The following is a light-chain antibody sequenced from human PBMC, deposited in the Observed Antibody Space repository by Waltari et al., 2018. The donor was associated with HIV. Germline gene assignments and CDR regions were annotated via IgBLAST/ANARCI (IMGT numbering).Light chain of an antibody. CDR1: ALPNQF. CDR3: QSADSSGTYRV. V-gene: IGLV3-25*03. Sequence: SYELTQPPSVSVSPGQTARITCPGDALPNQFAYWQQQKPGQAPLLSQSKETERPSGIPERFSGASSGTTVTLTVTGVQAEGEADYFCQSADSSGTYRVFGTGTKVTVL. CDR2: KET. J-gene: IGLJ1*01.